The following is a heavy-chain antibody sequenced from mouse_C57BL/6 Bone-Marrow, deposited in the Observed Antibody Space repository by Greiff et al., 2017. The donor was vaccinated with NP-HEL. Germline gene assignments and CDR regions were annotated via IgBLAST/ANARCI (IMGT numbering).Heavy chain of an antibody. V-gene: IGHV5-6*01. CDR1: GFTFSSYG. D-gene: IGHD1-1*01. CDR2: ISSGGSYT. J-gene: IGHJ2*01. CDR3: ARPDYYGRDYFDY. Sequence: VQLQQSGGDLVKPGGSLKLSCAASGFTFSSYGMSWVRQTPDKRLEWVATISSGGSYTYYPDSVKGRFTISRDNAKNTLYLQMSSLKSEDTAMYYCARPDYYGRDYFDYWGQGTTLTVSS.